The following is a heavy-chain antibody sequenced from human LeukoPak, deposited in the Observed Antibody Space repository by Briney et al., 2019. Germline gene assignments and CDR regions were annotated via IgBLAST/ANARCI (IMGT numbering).Heavy chain of an antibody. Sequence: GGSLRLSCAASGFTFSSYDMSWVRQAPGKGLEWVSASGGDGGSTYADSVKGRFTISRDSTKNTLYLQMRSLRAAATATYYCAKAINYWYFDLWGRGKLVTVSS. CDR3: AKAINYWYFDL. J-gene: IGHJ2*01. CDR2: SGGDGGST. V-gene: IGHV3-23*01. CDR1: GFTFSSYD.